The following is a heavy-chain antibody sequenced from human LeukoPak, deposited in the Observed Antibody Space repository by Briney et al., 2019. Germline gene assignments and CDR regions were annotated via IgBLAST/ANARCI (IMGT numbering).Heavy chain of an antibody. Sequence: GGSLRLSCAASGFTVSSNYMSWVRQAPGKGLEWVSVIYSGGSTYYADSVKGRFTISRDSSKNTLYLQMNSLRAEDTAVYYCARDYYYGSGSYTYFDYWGQGTLVTVSS. J-gene: IGHJ4*02. V-gene: IGHV3-66*01. CDR1: GFTVSSNY. CDR2: IYSGGST. CDR3: ARDYYYGSGSYTYFDY. D-gene: IGHD3-10*01.